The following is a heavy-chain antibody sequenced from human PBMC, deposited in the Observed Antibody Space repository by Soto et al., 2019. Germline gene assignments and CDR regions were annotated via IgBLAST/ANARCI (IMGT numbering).Heavy chain of an antibody. V-gene: IGHV3-7*03. CDR3: ARDQTQPCSNYVVGGLFGFDP. Sequence: EVQLVESGGGLVQPGGSLRLSCAASGFTFSSYWMSWVRQAPGKGLEWVANIKQDGSEKYYVDSVKGRFTISRDNAKNSLYLQMNSLRAEDTAVYYCARDQTQPCSNYVVGGLFGFDPWGQGTLVTVSS. CDR1: GFTFSSYW. D-gene: IGHD4-4*01. J-gene: IGHJ5*02. CDR2: IKQDGSEK.